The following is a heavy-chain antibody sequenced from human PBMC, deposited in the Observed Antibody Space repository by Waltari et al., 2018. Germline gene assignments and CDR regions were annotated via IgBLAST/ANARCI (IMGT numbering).Heavy chain of an antibody. CDR1: GYTFTGYY. V-gene: IGHV1-2*02. CDR3: AGDTESGYDWFDR. J-gene: IGHJ5*02. D-gene: IGHD5-12*01. CDR2: INSKSGGT. Sequence: QVQLVQSGAEVKKPGASVKVSCKASGYTFTGYYMHWVRQAPGQGLEWMGWINSKSGGTNYAQKFQGRVTMTRDMSIRTAYMELSRLRADDTAVYYCAGDTESGYDWFDRWGQGTLVTVSS.